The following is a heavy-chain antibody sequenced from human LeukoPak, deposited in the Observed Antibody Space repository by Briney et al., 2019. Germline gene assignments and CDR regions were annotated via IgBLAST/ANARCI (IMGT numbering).Heavy chain of an antibody. D-gene: IGHD3-9*01. CDR1: GGTFSGYY. Sequence: SETLSVTCAVYGGTFSGYYWNWIRQSPGKGLEWIGEINHSGSTSYSPSLETRVTMSVDTSKNHFSMKLTSATAADTAVYYCARTNVLRYFDWPYYYYGMDVWGQGTTVTVSS. CDR3: ARTNVLRYFDWPYYYYGMDV. J-gene: IGHJ6*02. CDR2: INHSGST. V-gene: IGHV4-34*01.